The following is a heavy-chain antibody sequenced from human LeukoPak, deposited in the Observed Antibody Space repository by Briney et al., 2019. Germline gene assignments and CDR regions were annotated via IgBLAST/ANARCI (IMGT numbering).Heavy chain of an antibody. V-gene: IGHV4-59*08. CDR1: GGSINNYY. D-gene: IGHD4-17*01. J-gene: IGHJ4*02. CDR2: IYYSVSGGGT. CDR3: ARGGTMTTVPL. Sequence: SETLSLTCTVSGGSINNYYWNWIRQPPGKGLELIGYIYYSVSGGGTNYNPSLKSRVTISADTSKNQFSLKLSSVTATDTAVYYCARGGTMTTVPLWGQGTLVTVSS.